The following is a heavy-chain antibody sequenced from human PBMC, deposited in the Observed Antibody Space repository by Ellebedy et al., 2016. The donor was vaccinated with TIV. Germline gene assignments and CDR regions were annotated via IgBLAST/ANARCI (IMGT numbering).Heavy chain of an antibody. V-gene: IGHV3-66*01. CDR3: ARERYSSSWYLDY. D-gene: IGHD6-13*01. CDR1: GFTVSSNY. J-gene: IGHJ4*02. CDR2: IYSGGST. Sequence: GESLKISCAASGFTVSSNYMSWVRQAPGKGLEWVSVIYSGGSTYYADSVKGRFTISRDNSKNTLYLQMNSLRAEDTAVYYCARERYSSSWYLDYWGQGTLVTVSS.